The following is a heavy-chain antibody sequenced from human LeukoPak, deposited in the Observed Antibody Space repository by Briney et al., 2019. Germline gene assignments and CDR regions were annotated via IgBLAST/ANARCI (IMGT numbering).Heavy chain of an antibody. CDR3: AKFPGTSDYWTFDS. J-gene: IGHJ4*02. Sequence: GGSLRLSCAASGFTFRNYAMNWVRQAPGKGLEWVSGISGSGGSTFYADSAKGRSTITRDNSKNTLYLQMNSLRVEDTALYFCAKFPGTSDYWTFDSWGQGTLVTVSS. CDR2: ISGSGGST. CDR1: GFTFRNYA. V-gene: IGHV3-23*01. D-gene: IGHD5-12*01.